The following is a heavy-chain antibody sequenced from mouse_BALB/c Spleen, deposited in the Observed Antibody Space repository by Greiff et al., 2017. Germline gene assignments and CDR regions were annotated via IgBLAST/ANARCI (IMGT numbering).Heavy chain of an antibody. CDR2: INPSTGYT. J-gene: IGHJ4*01. V-gene: IGHV1-7*01. CDR3: AISLLHGYAMDY. Sequence: VQLQQSGAELAKPGASVKMSCKASGYTFTSYWMHWVKQRPGQGLEWIGYINPSTGYTEYNQKFKDKATLTADKSSSTAYMQLSSLTSEDSAVYYCAISLLHGYAMDYWGQGTSVTVSS. CDR1: GYTFTSYW.